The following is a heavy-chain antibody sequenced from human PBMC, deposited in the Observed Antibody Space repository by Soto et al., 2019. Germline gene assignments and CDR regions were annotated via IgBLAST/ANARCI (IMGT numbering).Heavy chain of an antibody. Sequence: QVQLVQSGGGLVKPGGSLRLSCAASGFIFSDLYMTWIRQAPGKGLEWLSYISGGGETIHYADSVKGRFTVSRDNARRSLYLQMNSLRAEDTAVYYCARARLTGTARYGMDVWGQGTTVTVSS. CDR3: ARARLTGTARYGMDV. J-gene: IGHJ6*02. V-gene: IGHV3-11*01. CDR1: GFIFSDLY. CDR2: ISGGGETI. D-gene: IGHD5-18*01.